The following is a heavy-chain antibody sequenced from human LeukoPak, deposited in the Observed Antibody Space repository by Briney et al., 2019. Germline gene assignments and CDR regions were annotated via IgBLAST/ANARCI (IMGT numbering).Heavy chain of an antibody. CDR2: MSGSGSST. J-gene: IGHJ4*02. CDR1: GFTFKTYA. V-gene: IGHV3-23*01. Sequence: PGGSLRLSCPASGFTFKTYAMNWVRQVPGKGPEWVSSMSGSGSSTDYADSVKGRFTISRDNSKNTLYLQMNSLRAEDTALYYCAKDAQGLVRGGIYFDFWGQGSLVTVSS. D-gene: IGHD6-19*01. CDR3: AKDAQGLVRGGIYFDF.